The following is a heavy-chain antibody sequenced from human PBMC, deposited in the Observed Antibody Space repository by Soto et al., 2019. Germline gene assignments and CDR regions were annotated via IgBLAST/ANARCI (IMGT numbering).Heavy chain of an antibody. CDR1: GYSISSSNW. CDR2: IYYSGST. V-gene: IGHV4-28*01. CDR3: ARKSSGSAFDP. Sequence: SETLSLTCAVSGYSISSSNWWGWIRQPPGKGLEWIGYIYYSGSTYYNPSLKSRVTMSVDTSKNQFSLKLSSVTAVDTAVYYCARKSSGSAFDPGSEGTLVTVSS. D-gene: IGHD6-19*01. J-gene: IGHJ5*02.